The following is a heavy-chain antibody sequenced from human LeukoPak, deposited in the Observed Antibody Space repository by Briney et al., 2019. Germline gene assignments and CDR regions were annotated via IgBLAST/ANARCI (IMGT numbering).Heavy chain of an antibody. V-gene: IGHV4-34*01. D-gene: IGHD3-10*01. Sequence: SETLSLTCAVYGGSFSGYYWSWIRQPPGKGLEWIGEINHSGSTNYNPSLKSRVTISVDTSKNQFSLKLGSVTAEDTAVYYCARKDRYYYGSGSYGIDYWGQGTLVTVSS. CDR3: ARKDRYYYGSGSYGIDY. CDR1: GGSFSGYY. CDR2: INHSGST. J-gene: IGHJ4*02.